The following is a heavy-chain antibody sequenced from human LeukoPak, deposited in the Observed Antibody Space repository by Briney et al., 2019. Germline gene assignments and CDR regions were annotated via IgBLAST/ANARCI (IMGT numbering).Heavy chain of an antibody. Sequence: SVKVSCKASGGTFSSCAISWVRQAPGQGLEWMGRIIPIFGTANYAQKFQGRVTITADKSTSTAYMELSSLRSEDTAVYYCARGPRGGATRYYFDYWGQGTLVTVSS. J-gene: IGHJ4*02. V-gene: IGHV1-69*06. D-gene: IGHD1-26*01. CDR1: GGTFSSCA. CDR3: ARGPRGGATRYYFDY. CDR2: IIPIFGTA.